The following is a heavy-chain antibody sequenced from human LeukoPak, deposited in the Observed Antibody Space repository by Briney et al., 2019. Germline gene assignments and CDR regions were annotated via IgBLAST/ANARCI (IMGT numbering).Heavy chain of an antibody. V-gene: IGHV2-5*02. CDR1: GFSLSSSGVG. CDR2: IYWDDDK. J-gene: IGHJ4*02. CDR3: VHSASHQHDSESYYYFDY. Sequence: SGPTLVKPTQTLTLTCTFSGFSLSSSGVGVAWIRQPPGKALEWLALIYWDDDKRYSPSLKSRLTITKDTSRNQVVLTMTNVDPVDTATYHCVHSASHQHDSESYYYFDYWGPGSLVSVSS. D-gene: IGHD3-22*01.